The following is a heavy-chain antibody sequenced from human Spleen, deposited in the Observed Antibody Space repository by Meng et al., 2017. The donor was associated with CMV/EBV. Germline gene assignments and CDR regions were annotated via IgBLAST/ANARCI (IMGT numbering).Heavy chain of an antibody. D-gene: IGHD3-9*01. CDR2: ISYSGTT. CDR1: SISSSSYH. CDR3: ARGLSDILTGLMNSFDP. Sequence: SISSSSYHAGWLRQPWRKGLECVVSISYSGTTYQSPALSSRVAMSVDTSKNLCSLKLSAVTVADTAVDYCARGLSDILTGLMNSFDPWGQGALVTVSS. V-gene: IGHV4-39*07. J-gene: IGHJ5*02.